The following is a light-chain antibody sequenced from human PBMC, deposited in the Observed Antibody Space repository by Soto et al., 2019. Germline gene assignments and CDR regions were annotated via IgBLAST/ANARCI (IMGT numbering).Light chain of an antibody. CDR2: SND. Sequence: QSVLTQPPSASGTPGQRVTFSCSGSTSNIGSNAVNWYQQLPGTAPKLLIYSNDRRPSGVPDRFSGSKSGTSASLAISGLQSEDEADYYSTAWDDSLNGRLFGGGTKLTVL. CDR1: TSNIGSNA. CDR3: TAWDDSLNGRL. J-gene: IGLJ2*01. V-gene: IGLV1-44*01.